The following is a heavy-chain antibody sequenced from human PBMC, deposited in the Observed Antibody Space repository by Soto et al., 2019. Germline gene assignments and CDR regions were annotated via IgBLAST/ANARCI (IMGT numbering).Heavy chain of an antibody. D-gene: IGHD3-9*01. CDR1: GYSFTSYW. J-gene: IGHJ6*02. Sequence: PGESLKISCKGSGYSFTSYWIGWVRQMPGKGLEWMGIIYPGDSDTRYSPSFQGQVTISADKSISTAYLQWSSLKASDTAMYYCAKERSRRGYFDWLSERDYYYGMDVWGQGTTVTVSS. V-gene: IGHV5-51*01. CDR2: IYPGDSDT. CDR3: AKERSRRGYFDWLSERDYYYGMDV.